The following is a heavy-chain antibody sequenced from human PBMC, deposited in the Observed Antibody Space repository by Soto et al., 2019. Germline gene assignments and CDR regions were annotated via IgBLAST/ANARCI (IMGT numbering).Heavy chain of an antibody. V-gene: IGHV3-73*02. CDR2: IRSKANNYAT. CDR3: ARLSSEREPNFDY. J-gene: IGHJ4*02. D-gene: IGHD1-26*01. Sequence: EVQFVESGGGLVQPGGSLKLSCAASGYTFSDSAMHWVRQASGKGLEWVGRIRSKANNYATVYGASVRGRFTISRDDSKNTAYLQMNSLKTEDTALYYCARLSSEREPNFDYWGQGTLVSVSS. CDR1: GYTFSDSA.